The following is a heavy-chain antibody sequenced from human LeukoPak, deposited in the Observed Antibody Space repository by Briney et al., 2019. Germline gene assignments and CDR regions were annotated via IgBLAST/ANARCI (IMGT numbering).Heavy chain of an antibody. V-gene: IGHV3-64*01. CDR2: ISSNGGST. Sequence: GGSLRLSCAASGFTFSSYAMHWVRQAPGKGLEYVSAISSNGGSTYYANSVKGRFTISRDNSKNTLYLQMGSLRAEDMAVYYCAMSIAAPGTYFQHWGQGTLVTVSS. CDR3: AMSIAAPGTYFQH. J-gene: IGHJ1*01. D-gene: IGHD6-13*01. CDR1: GFTFSSYA.